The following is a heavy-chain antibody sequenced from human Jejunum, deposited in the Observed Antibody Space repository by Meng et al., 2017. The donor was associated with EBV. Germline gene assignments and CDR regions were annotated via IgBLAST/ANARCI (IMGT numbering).Heavy chain of an antibody. V-gene: IGHV4-39*07. D-gene: IGHD2-15*01. CDR2: IYYIGNT. J-gene: IGHJ4*02. CDR3: ARDPNPGYCSGGSCYD. Sequence: QLDLKESGPGLVKPSETPSLTCTVSGAAISSGYFVWGWIRQPPGRGLEWIGNIYYIGNTNYNPSLKSRVTISVDTSKNQFSLRLSPVTAADTAMYYCARDPNPGYCSGGSCYDWGQGTLVTVSS. CDR1: GAAISSGYFV.